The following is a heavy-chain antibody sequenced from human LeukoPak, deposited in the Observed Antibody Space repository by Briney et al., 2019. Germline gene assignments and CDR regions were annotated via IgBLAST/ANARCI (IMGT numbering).Heavy chain of an antibody. CDR3: ARDGYNSDDFDY. CDR1: GFTFSSRDW. CDR2: IKQDGSEK. D-gene: IGHD5-24*01. Sequence: GGSLRLSCVASGFTFSSRDWMTWVRQAPGKGLEWVANIKQDGSEKNYVDSVKGRFTISRDNAKNSVDLQMNSLRAEDTAVYYCARDGYNSDDFDYWGQGTLVTVSS. V-gene: IGHV3-7*01. J-gene: IGHJ4*02.